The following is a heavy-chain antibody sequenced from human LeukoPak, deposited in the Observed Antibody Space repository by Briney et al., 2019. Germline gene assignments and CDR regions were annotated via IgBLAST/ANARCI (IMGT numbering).Heavy chain of an antibody. CDR3: AKSAVTMIVVVMEYYFDY. Sequence: GGSLRLSCAASGFTFSTYAMTWVRQAPGKGLEWVSAISGSGDNTYYADSVKGRFTISRDNSKNTLYLQMNSLRAEDTAVYYCAKSAVTMIVVVMEYYFDYWGQGTLVTVSS. J-gene: IGHJ4*02. V-gene: IGHV3-23*01. CDR1: GFTFSTYA. CDR2: ISGSGDNT. D-gene: IGHD3-22*01.